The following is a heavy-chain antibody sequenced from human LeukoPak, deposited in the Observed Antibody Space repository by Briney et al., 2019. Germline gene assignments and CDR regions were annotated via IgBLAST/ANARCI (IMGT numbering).Heavy chain of an antibody. Sequence: GASVKVSCKASGYTFTSYGISWVRQAPGQGLEWMGWISAYNGYTNYAQKLQGRVTMTTDTSTSTAYMELRSLRSDDTAVYYCARYLRYFDWLPFDYWGQGTLVTVSS. D-gene: IGHD3-9*01. CDR1: GYTFTSYG. J-gene: IGHJ4*02. V-gene: IGHV1-18*04. CDR3: ARYLRYFDWLPFDY. CDR2: ISAYNGYT.